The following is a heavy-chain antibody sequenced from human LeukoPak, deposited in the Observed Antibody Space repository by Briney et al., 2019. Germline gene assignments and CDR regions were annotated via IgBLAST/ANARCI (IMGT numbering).Heavy chain of an antibody. CDR2: ISYDGSNK. V-gene: IGHV3-30-3*01. CDR1: GFTFSNYA. J-gene: IGHJ4*02. Sequence: VQPGRSLRLSCAASGFTFSNYAMHWVRQAPGKGLEWVAVISYDGSNKYYADSVKGRFTISRDNSKNTLYLQMNSLRAEDTAVYYCARAPVLRYFDWLKENYYFDYWGQGTLVTVSS. CDR3: ARAPVLRYFDWLKENYYFDY. D-gene: IGHD3-9*01.